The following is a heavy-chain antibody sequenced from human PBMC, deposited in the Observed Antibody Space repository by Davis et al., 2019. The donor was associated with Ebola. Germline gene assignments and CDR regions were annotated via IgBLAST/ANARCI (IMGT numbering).Heavy chain of an antibody. J-gene: IGHJ4*02. CDR1: GGSITRSDYY. CDR2: ISYSGST. V-gene: IGHV4-39*01. Sequence: MPSETLSLTCTVSGGSITRSDYYWGWIRQSPGKGLEWIGSISYSGSTYYNPSLKSRVTISVDTSKNQFSLKLSSVTAADTAVYYCAGHSGYSYGFFDYWGQGTLVTVSS. D-gene: IGHD5-18*01. CDR3: AGHSGYSYGFFDY.